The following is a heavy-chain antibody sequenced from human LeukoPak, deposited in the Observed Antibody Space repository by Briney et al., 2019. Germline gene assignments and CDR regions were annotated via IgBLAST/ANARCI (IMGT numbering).Heavy chain of an antibody. CDR3: ARDRSGMNYYYYGMDV. Sequence: SETLSLTCTVSGGSISSYYWSWIRHPPGKGLEWIGYIYYSGSTNYNPSLKSRVTISVDTSKNQFSLKLSSVTAADTAVYYCARDRSGMNYYYYGMDVWGQGTTVTVSS. V-gene: IGHV4-59*01. CDR2: IYYSGST. CDR1: GGSISSYY. D-gene: IGHD1-26*01. J-gene: IGHJ6*02.